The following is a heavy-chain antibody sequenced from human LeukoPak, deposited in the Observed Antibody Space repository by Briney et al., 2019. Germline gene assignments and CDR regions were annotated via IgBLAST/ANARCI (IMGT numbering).Heavy chain of an antibody. D-gene: IGHD6-13*01. CDR1: GYTFTSYW. CDR2: IYPGDSDT. V-gene: IGHV5-51*01. CDR3: ARGGSSSWYYMDV. J-gene: IGHJ6*03. Sequence: KVSCKASGYTFTSYWIGWVRQMPGKGLEWMGIIYPGDSDTRYSPSFQRQVTISADKSISTAYLQWSSLKASDTAMYYCARGGSSSWYYMDVWGKGTTVTVSS.